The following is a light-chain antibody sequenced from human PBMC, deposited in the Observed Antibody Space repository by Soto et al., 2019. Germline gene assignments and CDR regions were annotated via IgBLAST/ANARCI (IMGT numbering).Light chain of an antibody. V-gene: IGKV2-28*01. CDR1: QSLLHSNGYNY. CDR3: MQALQTPLIT. J-gene: IGKJ5*01. CDR2: LGS. Sequence: DIVMTQSPLSLPVTPGESASISCRSSQSLLHSNGYNYLDWYLQKPGQSPQLLIYLGSNRASGVADRFSGSASGTDFTLNISRVEAEDVGLYYSMQALQTPLITFGQGTRLEIK.